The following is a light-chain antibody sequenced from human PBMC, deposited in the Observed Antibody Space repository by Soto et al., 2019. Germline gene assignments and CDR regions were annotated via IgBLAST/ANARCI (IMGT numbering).Light chain of an antibody. J-gene: IGKJ2*01. CDR2: GAS. CDR1: QSVNSD. Sequence: IVMTHSLVTLSASPWYRATLSFTSSQSVNSDLAWYQQKPGQSPRLLIYGASTRATGVPARFSGSGSGTEFTLTITSLQSEDFAIYYCQQYNNWPPYTFGQGTKVDIK. V-gene: IGKV3-15*01. CDR3: QQYNNWPPYT.